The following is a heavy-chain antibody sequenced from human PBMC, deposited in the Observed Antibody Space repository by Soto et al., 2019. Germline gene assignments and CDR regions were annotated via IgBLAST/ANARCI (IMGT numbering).Heavy chain of an antibody. V-gene: IGHV3-73*01. CDR1: GFTFIGSA. CDR2: IRSKANSYAT. CDR3: FSPLARAHYYYGMDV. J-gene: IGHJ6*02. Sequence: PWGSLRLSCAASGFTFIGSAIHCVRHSSVKWLEWVVRIRSKANSYATAYAASVKGRFTISRDDSKNTAYLQMNSLKTEDTAVYYCFSPLARAHYYYGMDVWGQGTTVTVSS.